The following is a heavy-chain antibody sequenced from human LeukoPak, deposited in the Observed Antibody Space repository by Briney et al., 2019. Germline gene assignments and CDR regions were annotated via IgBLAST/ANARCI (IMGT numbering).Heavy chain of an antibody. V-gene: IGHV4-30-4*01. CDR1: GGSISSGDYY. J-gene: IGHJ4*02. CDR2: IYYSGST. CDR3: ARDLGSGYDNPHY. D-gene: IGHD5-12*01. Sequence: PSQTLSLTCTVSGGSISSGDYYWSWIRQPPGKGLEWIGYIYYSGSTYYNPSLKSRVTISVDTSKNQFSLKLSSVTAADTAVYYCARDLGSGYDNPHYWGQGTLVTVSS.